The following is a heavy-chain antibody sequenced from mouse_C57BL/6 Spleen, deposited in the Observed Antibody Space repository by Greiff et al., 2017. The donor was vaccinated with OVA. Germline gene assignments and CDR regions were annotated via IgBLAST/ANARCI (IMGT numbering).Heavy chain of an antibody. CDR2: INPNYGTT. D-gene: IGHD3-2*02. CDR3: ARWAQDTCIYALDY. CDR1: GYSFTDYN. V-gene: IGHV1-39*01. Sequence: VQLKESGPELVKPGASVKLSCTASGYSFTDYNMNWVKQSIGKSLEWIGVINPNYGTTSYNPKFKGKATLTVDQSSSTAYMQFNSLTSEDTADDSCARWAQDTCIYALDYWGQGTSVTVSS. J-gene: IGHJ4*01.